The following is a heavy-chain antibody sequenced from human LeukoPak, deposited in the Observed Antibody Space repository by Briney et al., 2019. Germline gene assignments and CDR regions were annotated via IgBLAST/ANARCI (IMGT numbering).Heavy chain of an antibody. D-gene: IGHD3-10*01. Sequence: SETLSLTCAVYGGSFSGYYWSWIRQPPGKGLERIGEINHSGSTNYNPSLKSRVTISVDTSKNQFSLKLSSVTAADTAVYYCARGRVLLWFGESASYYFDYWGQGTLVTVSS. CDR1: GGSFSGYY. CDR2: INHSGST. J-gene: IGHJ4*02. CDR3: ARGRVLLWFGESASYYFDY. V-gene: IGHV4-34*01.